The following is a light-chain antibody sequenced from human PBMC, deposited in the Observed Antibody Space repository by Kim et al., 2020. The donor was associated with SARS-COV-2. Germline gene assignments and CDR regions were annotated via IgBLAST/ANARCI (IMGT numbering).Light chain of an antibody. CDR2: HAS. CDR3: QHYDSLPIT. CDR1: QNVRANY. J-gene: IGKJ5*01. V-gene: IGKV3-20*01. Sequence: CPGERATLTCTASQNVRANYLAGYQRNSGQAPRLLIYHASSRATGIPDRFSGSGSGADFTLTISRLEPEDFAVYYCQHYDSLPITFGQGTRLEIK.